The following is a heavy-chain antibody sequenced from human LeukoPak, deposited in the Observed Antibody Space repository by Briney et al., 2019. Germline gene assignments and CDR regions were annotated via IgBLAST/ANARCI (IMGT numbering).Heavy chain of an antibody. V-gene: IGHV4-4*07. CDR3: ARGYRSTTHCHFDS. CDR1: GQSTTTYR. D-gene: IGHD2-2*01. J-gene: IGHJ5*01. CDR2: IDEDGST. Sequence: SETLSLTCSVSGQSTTTYRWSWIRQSAAKGLGWMGRIDEDGSTTYSPSLRSRVTVSADTSKNQVSLKLKFVTAADTAVYFCARGYRSTTHCHFDSWGRGTLVTVSS.